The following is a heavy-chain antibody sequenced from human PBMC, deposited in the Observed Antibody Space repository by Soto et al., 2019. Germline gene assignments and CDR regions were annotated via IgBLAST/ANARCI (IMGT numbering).Heavy chain of an antibody. CDR1: GFTFNNYA. D-gene: IGHD3-10*01. CDR3: AKGRGGSGSLTPRVDF. CDR2: ISGGGDTT. Sequence: VQLLESGGGLVQPGGSLRLSCAASGFTFNNYAMTWVRQAPGKGLEWVSAISGGGDTTSYADSVKGRFTVSRDGYKNTMYLQMSSLRAEDTALYYCAKGRGGSGSLTPRVDFWGQGTLVTVSS. J-gene: IGHJ4*02. V-gene: IGHV3-23*01.